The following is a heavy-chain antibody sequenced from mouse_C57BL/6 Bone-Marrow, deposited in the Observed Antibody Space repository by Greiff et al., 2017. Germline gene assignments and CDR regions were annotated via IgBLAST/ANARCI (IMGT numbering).Heavy chain of an antibody. Sequence: QVQLQQPGAELVKPGASVKVSCKASGYTFTSYWMHWVKQRPGQGLEWIGRIHPSDSDTNYNQKFKGKATLTVDKSSSTAYMQRSSLTSEDSAVYYCAIGDAQATYFDYWGQGTTLTVSS. CDR1: GYTFTSYW. CDR2: IHPSDSDT. V-gene: IGHV1-74*01. J-gene: IGHJ2*01. CDR3: AIGDAQATYFDY. D-gene: IGHD3-2*02.